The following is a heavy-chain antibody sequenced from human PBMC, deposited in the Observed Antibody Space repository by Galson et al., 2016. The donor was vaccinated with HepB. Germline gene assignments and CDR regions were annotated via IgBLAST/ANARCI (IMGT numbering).Heavy chain of an antibody. J-gene: IGHJ4*02. CDR2: ISFEGSNN. D-gene: IGHD3-16*02. CDR3: ARDDDYVWGTYRYTRTVPQYYFDY. CDR1: GFTLSSYA. V-gene: IGHV3-30-3*01. Sequence: SLRLPCAASGFTLSSYALHWVRQAPGKGLEWVAVISFEGSNNFYADSVKGRFTISRHHSKNTLYLQMNSLRAEDTAVYYCARDDDYVWGTYRYTRTVPQYYFDYWGQGTLVTVSS.